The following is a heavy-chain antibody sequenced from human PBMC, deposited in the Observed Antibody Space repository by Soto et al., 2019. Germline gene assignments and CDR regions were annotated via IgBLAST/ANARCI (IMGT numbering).Heavy chain of an antibody. CDR1: GDSFNRNW. CDR2: IYPFDSDT. J-gene: IGHJ5*01. CDR3: ARHGPEIGNWFDS. V-gene: IGHV5-51*01. Sequence: GESLKISCQGSGDSFNRNWIAWVRQMPGKGLEWMGIIYPFDSDTRYSPSFQGQVTISADKSVSTAYLQWSSLKASDTAMYYCARHGPEIGNWFDSWGQGTQVTVSS. D-gene: IGHD1-26*01.